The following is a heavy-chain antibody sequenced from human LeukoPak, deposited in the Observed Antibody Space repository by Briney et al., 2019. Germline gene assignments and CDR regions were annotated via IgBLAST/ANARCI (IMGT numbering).Heavy chain of an antibody. J-gene: IGHJ4*02. CDR3: ARDRDSSSSFDY. Sequence: PGGSLRLSCAASGFTFSSYWMSWVCQAPGRGLEWVANIKQDGSEKYYVDSVKGRFTISRDNAKNSLYLQMNSLRAEDTAVYYCARDRDSSSSFDYWGQGTLVTVSS. V-gene: IGHV3-7*05. D-gene: IGHD6-6*01. CDR2: IKQDGSEK. CDR1: GFTFSSYW.